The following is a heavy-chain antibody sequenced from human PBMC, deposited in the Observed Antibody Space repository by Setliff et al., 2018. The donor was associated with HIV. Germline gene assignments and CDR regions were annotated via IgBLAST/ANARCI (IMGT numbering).Heavy chain of an antibody. CDR1: GGPFTSSS. CDR3: ATAPWIQLWLGVY. V-gene: IGHV1-69*02. J-gene: IGHJ4*02. D-gene: IGHD5-18*01. CDR2: IIPILGVP. Sequence: AASVKVSCKASGGPFTSSSIGWVRQAPGQGLEWMGRIIPILGVPRYAQKFQGRVTITADESTSTAYMELSSLRSEDTAVYYCATAPWIQLWLGVYWGQGTLVTVSS.